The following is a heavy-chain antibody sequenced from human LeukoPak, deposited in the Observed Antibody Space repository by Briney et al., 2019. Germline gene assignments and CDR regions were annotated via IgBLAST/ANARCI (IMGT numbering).Heavy chain of an antibody. Sequence: SETLSLTCTVSGYSISSGYSWGWIRQPPGKGLEWIGSIYRSGSTYYNPSLKSRVTISVDTSKNQFSLKLSSVTAADTAVYYCARALVATRPRLDYWGQGTLVTVSS. D-gene: IGHD5-12*01. V-gene: IGHV4-38-2*02. CDR1: GYSISSGYS. J-gene: IGHJ4*02. CDR3: ARALVATRPRLDY. CDR2: IYRSGST.